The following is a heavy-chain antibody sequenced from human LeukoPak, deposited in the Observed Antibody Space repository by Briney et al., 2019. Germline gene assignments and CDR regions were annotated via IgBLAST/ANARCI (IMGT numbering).Heavy chain of an antibody. CDR2: INHSGST. D-gene: IGHD5-24*01. CDR3: ARRSPYSTGYNYYFDF. CDR1: GGSFSGYY. V-gene: IGHV4-34*01. J-gene: IGHJ4*02. Sequence: SETLSLTCAVYGGSFSGYYWSWIRQPPGKGLEWIGEINHSGSTNYNPSLKSRVTISVDTSKNQFSLKLTSVTAADTAVYYCARRSPYSTGYNYYFDFWGQGTPVTVSS.